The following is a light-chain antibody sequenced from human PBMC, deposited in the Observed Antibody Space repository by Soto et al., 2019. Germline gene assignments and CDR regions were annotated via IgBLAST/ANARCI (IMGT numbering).Light chain of an antibody. J-gene: IGLJ1*01. CDR3: SSYAGSNNTYV. CDR2: EVS. Sequence: QSALTQPPSASGSPGQSVTISCTGTSSDVDDNNYVSWYQQHPGKAPKLMIYEVSKRPSGVPDRFSGSKSGNTASLTVSGRQAEDEADYYCSSYAGSNNTYVFGTGTKLTVL. CDR1: SSDVDDNNY. V-gene: IGLV2-8*01.